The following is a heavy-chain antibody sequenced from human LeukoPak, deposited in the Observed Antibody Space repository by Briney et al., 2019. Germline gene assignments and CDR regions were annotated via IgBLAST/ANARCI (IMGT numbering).Heavy chain of an antibody. V-gene: IGHV3-64D*06. CDR3: VKGGYSSGWYADY. J-gene: IGHJ4*02. Sequence: GGSLRLSCSASEFTFSVSAMHWVRQTPGKGLEYIAAISSNGGSTYYADSVKGRFTISRDNSKNTLYLQMSTLRAEDTALYYCVKGGYSSGWYADYWGQGALVTVSS. D-gene: IGHD6-19*01. CDR1: EFTFSVSA. CDR2: ISSNGGST.